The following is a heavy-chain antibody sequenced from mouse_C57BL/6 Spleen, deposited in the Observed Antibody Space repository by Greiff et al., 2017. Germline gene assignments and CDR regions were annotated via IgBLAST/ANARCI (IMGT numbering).Heavy chain of an antibody. D-gene: IGHD1-1*01. J-gene: IGHJ4*01. V-gene: IGHV5-17*01. CDR1: GFTFSDYG. CDR3: ARGGYCGSSKYYYAMDY. CDR2: ISSGSSTI. Sequence: EVMLVESGGGLVKPGGSLKLSCAASGFTFSDYGMHWVRQAPEKGLEWVAYISSGSSTIYYADTVKGRFTISRDNAKNTLFLQMTSLRSEDTAMYYCARGGYCGSSKYYYAMDYWGQGTSVTVSS.